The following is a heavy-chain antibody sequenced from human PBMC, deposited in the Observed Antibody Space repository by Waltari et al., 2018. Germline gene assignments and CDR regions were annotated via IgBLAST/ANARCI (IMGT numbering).Heavy chain of an antibody. V-gene: IGHV1-69*13. CDR2: SIPSFGTA. J-gene: IGHJ6*02. D-gene: IGHD1-26*01. Sequence: QVQLVQSGAEVKKPGSSVKVSCKASGGTFSSYAISWVRQAPGQGLEWMGGSIPSFGTANYAQKFQGRVTITADESTSTAYMELSSLRSEDTAVYYCARDMVGATSVSGYYYGMDVWGQGTTVTVSS. CDR1: GGTFSSYA. CDR3: ARDMVGATSVSGYYYGMDV.